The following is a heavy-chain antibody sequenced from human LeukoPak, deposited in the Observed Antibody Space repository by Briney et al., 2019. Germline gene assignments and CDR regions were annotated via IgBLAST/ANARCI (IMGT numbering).Heavy chain of an antibody. J-gene: IGHJ4*02. V-gene: IGHV3-21*01. D-gene: IGHD6-6*01. CDR1: GFTFSSYS. CDR3: ASEYSSSSGFDY. Sequence: GGSLRLSCAASGFTFSSYSMNWVRQAPGKGLEWVSSISSSSSYIYYADSVKGRFTISRDNAKNSLHLQMNSLRAEDTAVYYCASEYSSSSGFDYWGQGTLVTVSS. CDR2: ISSSSSYI.